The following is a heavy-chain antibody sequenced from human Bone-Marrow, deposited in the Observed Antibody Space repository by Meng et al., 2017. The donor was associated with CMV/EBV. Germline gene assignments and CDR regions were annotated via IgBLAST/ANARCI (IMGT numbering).Heavy chain of an antibody. J-gene: IGHJ5*02. V-gene: IGHV3-15*07. CDR2: IKSKTDGGTT. Sequence: FNFSNAYMKWVRQAPGKGLEGGGRIKSKTDGGTTDYAAPVKGRFTISRDDSKNTLYLQMNSLKTEDTAVYYCARPYSNYVLGWFDPWGRGTLVTVSS. CDR1: FNFSNAY. D-gene: IGHD4-11*01. CDR3: ARPYSNYVLGWFDP.